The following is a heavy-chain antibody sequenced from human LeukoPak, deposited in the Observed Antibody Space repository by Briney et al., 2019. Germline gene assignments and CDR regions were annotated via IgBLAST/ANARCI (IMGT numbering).Heavy chain of an antibody. J-gene: IGHJ4*02. V-gene: IGHV3-20*04. CDR1: GFTFDDYG. CDR3: ARAYYDSSGYYFGY. Sequence: GGSLRLSCAASGFTFDDYGMSWVRQAPGKGLEWVSGINWNGGSTGYADSVKGRFTISRDNAKNSLYLQMNSLRAEDTALYYCARAYYDSSGYYFGYWGQGTLVTVSS. CDR2: INWNGGST. D-gene: IGHD3-22*01.